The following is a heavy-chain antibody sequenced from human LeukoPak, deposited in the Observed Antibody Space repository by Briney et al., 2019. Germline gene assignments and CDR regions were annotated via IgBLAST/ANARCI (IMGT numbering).Heavy chain of an antibody. J-gene: IGHJ5*02. D-gene: IGHD4-17*01. CDR3: GRDGSTVTNLWLAL. V-gene: IGHV4-30-4*08. Sequence: PSQTLSLTCTVSVGSISSWAYYWRWLRQPPGTGGEGIGYIYYSGSTHYNPSLKSRVNISVDTSTNQFSLKLSSVTAADPAVYYCGRDGSTVTNLWLALWGQGTLVTVSS. CDR2: IYYSGST. CDR1: VGSISSWAYY.